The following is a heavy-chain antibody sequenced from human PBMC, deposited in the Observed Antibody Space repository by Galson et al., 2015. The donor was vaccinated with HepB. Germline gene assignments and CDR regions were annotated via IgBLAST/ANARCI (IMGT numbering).Heavy chain of an antibody. CDR3: ARRETPAFFFDY. D-gene: IGHD3-3*02. J-gene: IGHJ4*02. CDR2: IRSKGYGGTT. CDR1: GFTFGDYA. Sequence: SLRLSCAASGFTFGDYAMSWFRQAPGKGLEWVGSIRSKGYGGTTQYAASVKGRFTISRDDSKSIAYLQMDSLKTEDTAVYYCARRETPAFFFDYWGQGTLVTVSS. V-gene: IGHV3-49*03.